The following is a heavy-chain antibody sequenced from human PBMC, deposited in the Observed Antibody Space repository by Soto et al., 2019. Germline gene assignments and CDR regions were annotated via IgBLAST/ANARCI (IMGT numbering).Heavy chain of an antibody. D-gene: IGHD3-16*01. CDR3: ARLNGGDYYYYGMDV. V-gene: IGHV4-31*03. Sequence: PSETLSLTCTVSGGSISSGGYYWSWIRQHPGKGLEWIGYIYYSGSTYYNPSLKSRVTISVDTSKNQFSLKLSSVTAADTAVYYCARLNGGDYYYYGMDVWGQGTTVTVS. CDR2: IYYSGST. CDR1: GGSISSGGYY. J-gene: IGHJ6*02.